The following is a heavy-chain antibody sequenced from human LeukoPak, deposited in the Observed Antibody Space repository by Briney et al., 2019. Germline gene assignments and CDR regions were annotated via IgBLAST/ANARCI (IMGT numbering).Heavy chain of an antibody. CDR3: ARGYCSSTSCFDP. CDR1: GFTFSSYA. J-gene: IGHJ5*02. D-gene: IGHD2-2*01. Sequence: GGSLRLSCAASGFTFSSYAMHWVRQAPGKGLEWVAVISYDGSNKYYADSVKGRFTISRDNSKNTLYLQMNGLRAEDTAVYYCARGYCSSTSCFDPWGQGTLVTVSS. V-gene: IGHV3-30*01. CDR2: ISYDGSNK.